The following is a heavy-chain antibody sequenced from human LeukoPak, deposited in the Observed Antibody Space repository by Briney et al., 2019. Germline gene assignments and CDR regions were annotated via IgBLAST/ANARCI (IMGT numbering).Heavy chain of an antibody. V-gene: IGHV1-2*02. CDR3: ARDVIAAADNNWFDP. J-gene: IGHJ5*02. D-gene: IGHD6-13*01. CDR2: INPNSGGT. CDR1: GYTFTGYY. Sequence: GASLKVSCKASGYTFTGYYMHWVRQAPGQGLEWMGCINPNSGGTNNAQKFQGRVTMTRDTSISTSYMELSRLRSDDTAVYYCARDVIAAADNNWFDPWGQGTLVTVSS.